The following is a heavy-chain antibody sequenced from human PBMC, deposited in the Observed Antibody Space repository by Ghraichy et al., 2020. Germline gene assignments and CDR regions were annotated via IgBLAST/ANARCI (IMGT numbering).Heavy chain of an antibody. Sequence: LSLTCAASGFTFSDYYMSWIRQAPGKGLEWVSYISSSGSTIYYADSVKGRFTISRDNAKNSLYLQMNSLRAEDTAVYYCARDLDIVVVPAAIGHWGQGTLVTVSS. CDR1: GFTFSDYY. CDR3: ARDLDIVVVPAAIGH. CDR2: ISSSGSTI. V-gene: IGHV3-11*01. J-gene: IGHJ4*02. D-gene: IGHD2-2*03.